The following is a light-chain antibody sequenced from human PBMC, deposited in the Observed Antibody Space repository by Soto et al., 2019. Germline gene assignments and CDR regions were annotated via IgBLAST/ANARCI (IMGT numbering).Light chain of an antibody. J-gene: IGLJ1*01. CDR3: SSYTSDNRNYV. Sequence: QSVLTQPPSVSGSPGQSITISCTGSSSDVGAYTSVSWYQQHPGKAPKLMIYEVSNRPSGVSRRFSGSKSGNTASMTISGLKAEDEAHYYCSSYTSDNRNYVFGTGTKVTVL. CDR1: SSDVGAYTS. V-gene: IGLV2-14*01. CDR2: EVS.